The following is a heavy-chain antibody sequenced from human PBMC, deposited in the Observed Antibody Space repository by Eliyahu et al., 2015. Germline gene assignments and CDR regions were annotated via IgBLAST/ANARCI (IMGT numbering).Heavy chain of an antibody. CDR3: AKVPFDIVVVPAAGGAFDI. J-gene: IGHJ3*02. CDR1: GFTFXSYA. D-gene: IGHD2-2*01. V-gene: IGHV3-23*01. CDR2: ISGSGGST. Sequence: EVQLLESGGGLVQPGGSLRLSCAASGFTFXSYAMSWVRXAPGKGLEWVSAISGSGGSTYYADSVKGRFTISRDNSKNTLYLQMNSLRAEDTAVYYCAKVPFDIVVVPAAGGAFDIWGQGTMVTVSS.